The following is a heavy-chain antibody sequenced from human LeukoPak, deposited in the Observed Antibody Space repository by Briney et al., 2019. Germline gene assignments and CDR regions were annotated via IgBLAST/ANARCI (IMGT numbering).Heavy chain of an antibody. V-gene: IGHV3-30*04. CDR3: ARDLGYSYGTPYFYYGMDV. CDR1: GFTFSNYA. CDR2: ISHDGSNK. Sequence: GASPRLSCAASGFTFSNYAMSWVRQAPGKGLEWVAVISHDGSNKYYADFVKGRFTISRDNSKNTLDLQMNSLRAEDTAVYYCARDLGYSYGTPYFYYGMDVWGKGTTVTVSS. D-gene: IGHD5-18*01. J-gene: IGHJ6*04.